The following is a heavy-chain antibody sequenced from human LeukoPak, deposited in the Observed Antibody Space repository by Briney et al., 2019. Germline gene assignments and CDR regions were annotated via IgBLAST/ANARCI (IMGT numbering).Heavy chain of an antibody. Sequence: PGGSLRLSCAASGFTFSNYDMHWVRQAPGKGLEWVAIIQYDGSNKYYADSVKGRFTISRDNSKNTLFLQMNSLRAEDTAVYYCAKDRDSGWYLDYWGQGTLVTVSS. D-gene: IGHD6-19*01. CDR3: AKDRDSGWYLDY. V-gene: IGHV3-30*02. J-gene: IGHJ4*02. CDR2: IQYDGSNK. CDR1: GFTFSNYD.